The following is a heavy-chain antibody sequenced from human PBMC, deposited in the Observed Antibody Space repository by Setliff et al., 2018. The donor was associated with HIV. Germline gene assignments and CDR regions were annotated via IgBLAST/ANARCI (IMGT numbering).Heavy chain of an antibody. V-gene: IGHV3-49*04. CDR3: TTGYTSAPHDNY. J-gene: IGHJ4*02. CDR1: GFTFSSYA. D-gene: IGHD6-25*01. Sequence: GGSLRLSCAASGFTFSSYAMSWVRQAPGKGLEWVGLIRENAYGGTTEHAASVRGRFTISRDDSKSIAYLRMNSVQTEDTAVYYCTTGYTSAPHDNYWGQGTLVTVSS. CDR2: IRENAYGGTT.